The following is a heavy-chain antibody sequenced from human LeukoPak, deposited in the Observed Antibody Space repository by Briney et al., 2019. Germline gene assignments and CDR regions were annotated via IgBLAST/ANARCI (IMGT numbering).Heavy chain of an antibody. D-gene: IGHD2/OR15-2a*01. CDR2: ISYDGSNK. Sequence: GGSLRLSCAASGFTFSSYAMHWVRQAPGKGPEWVAVISYDGSNKYYADSVKGRFTISRDNSKNTLYLQMNSLRAEDTAVYYCARDMNRISYFDYWGQGTLVTVSS. CDR1: GFTFSSYA. V-gene: IGHV3-30*04. CDR3: ARDMNRISYFDY. J-gene: IGHJ4*02.